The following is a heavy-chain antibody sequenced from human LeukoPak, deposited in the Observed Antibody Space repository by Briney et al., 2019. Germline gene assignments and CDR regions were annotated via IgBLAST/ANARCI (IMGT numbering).Heavy chain of an antibody. J-gene: IGHJ5*02. CDR3: ARRPYHILTGYPFVP. Sequence: SVTLSLTCTVSGGSVTSSDYYWGWIRQPPGKGLEWIGSMSYGGDTDYNPSLKSRVTMFIDTSKNQFFLQLSSVTAADTAVYYCARRPYHILTGYPFVPWGQGTLVAVSS. CDR1: GGSVTSSDYY. V-gene: IGHV4-39*01. CDR2: MSYGGDT. D-gene: IGHD3-9*01.